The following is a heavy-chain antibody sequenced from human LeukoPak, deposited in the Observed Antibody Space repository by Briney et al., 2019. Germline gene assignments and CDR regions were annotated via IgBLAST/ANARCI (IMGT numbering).Heavy chain of an antibody. D-gene: IGHD4-11*01. CDR3: ARGGRATVITY. V-gene: IGHV4-59*01. Sequence: PSETLSLTCTVSGRSLSSYYWSWIRQPPGKGLEWIGYNYYSGSTKYNPSLKSRVTISVDTSKNQFSLKLSSVTAAGTAVYYCARGGRATVITYWGQGSLVSVSS. CDR1: GRSLSSYY. CDR2: NYYSGST. J-gene: IGHJ4*02.